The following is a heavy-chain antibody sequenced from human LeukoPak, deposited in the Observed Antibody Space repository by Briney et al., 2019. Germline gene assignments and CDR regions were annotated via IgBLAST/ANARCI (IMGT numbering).Heavy chain of an antibody. J-gene: IGHJ4*02. CDR3: VSDVAAAAPLYYLDY. Sequence: GGSLRLSCAASGFTFRNFAVHWVRQAPGKGLEWVAVISSDGNKKYFADSVKGRFTISRDNSRDTLYLQMNSLRAEDSAVYYCVSDVAAAAPLYYLDYWGQGTLVTVSS. D-gene: IGHD6-13*01. CDR2: ISSDGNKK. CDR1: GFTFRNFA. V-gene: IGHV3-30*04.